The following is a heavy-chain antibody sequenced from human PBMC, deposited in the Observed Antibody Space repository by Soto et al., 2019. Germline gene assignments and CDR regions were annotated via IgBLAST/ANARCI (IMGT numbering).Heavy chain of an antibody. D-gene: IGHD4-17*01. V-gene: IGHV3-30-3*01. CDR1: GFTFSSYA. CDR2: ISYDGSNK. CDR3: ARASNGDYYYCGMDV. Sequence: QVQLVESGGGVVQPGRSLRLSCAASGFTFSSYAMHWVRQAPGKGLEWVAVISYDGSNKYYADSVKGRFTISRDNSKNTLYLQMNSLRAEDTAVYYCARASNGDYYYCGMDVWGQGTTVTVSS. J-gene: IGHJ6*02.